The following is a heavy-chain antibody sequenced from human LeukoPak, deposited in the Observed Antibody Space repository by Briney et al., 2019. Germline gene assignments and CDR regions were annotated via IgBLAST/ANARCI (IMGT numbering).Heavy chain of an antibody. CDR1: GFTFSSYA. Sequence: GGSLRLSCATSGFTFSSYAMSWVRQAPGKGLEWVSAISGSGGSTYYADSVKGRFTISRDNSKNTLYLQMNSLRAEDTAVYYCARAPPHCSSTSCSPIYGMDVWGRGTTVTVSS. V-gene: IGHV3-23*01. D-gene: IGHD2-2*01. CDR2: ISGSGGST. CDR3: ARAPPHCSSTSCSPIYGMDV. J-gene: IGHJ6*02.